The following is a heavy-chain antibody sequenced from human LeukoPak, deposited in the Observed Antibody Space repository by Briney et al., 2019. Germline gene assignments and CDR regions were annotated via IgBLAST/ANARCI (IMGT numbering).Heavy chain of an antibody. D-gene: IGHD3-9*01. CDR2: ISAYNGST. CDR3: AITLRYFDWLLYYFDY. V-gene: IGHV1-18*01. Sequence: ASVKVSCKASGYTFTSYGISWVRQAPGQGLEWMGWISAYNGSTNYAQKLQGRVTMTTDTSTSTAYMELRSLRSDDTAVYYCAITLRYFDWLLYYFDYWGQGTLVTVSS. J-gene: IGHJ4*02. CDR1: GYTFTSYG.